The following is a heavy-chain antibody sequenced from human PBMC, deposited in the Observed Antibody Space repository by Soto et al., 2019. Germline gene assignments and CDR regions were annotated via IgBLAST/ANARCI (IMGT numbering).Heavy chain of an antibody. CDR1: GYTFTSYD. Sequence: QVQLVQSGAEVKKPGASVKVSCKASGYTFTSYDINWVRQANGQGLEWMGWMNPNSGNTGYAQKFQGRVTMTRNTSISTAYMELSSLRSEDTAVYYCARVFGVVVAATPAFDIWGQGTMVTVSS. CDR3: ARVFGVVVAATPAFDI. CDR2: MNPNSGNT. V-gene: IGHV1-8*01. D-gene: IGHD2-15*01. J-gene: IGHJ3*02.